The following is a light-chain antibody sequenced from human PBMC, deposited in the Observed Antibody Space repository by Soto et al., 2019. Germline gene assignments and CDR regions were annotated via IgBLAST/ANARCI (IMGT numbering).Light chain of an antibody. CDR2: GAS. CDR3: QQYNNWPRAT. J-gene: IGKJ4*01. CDR1: QSVRSD. V-gene: IGKV3D-15*01. Sequence: IVLTQSPGTLSLSPGERATLSCRASQSVRSDYLAWYQQKPGQAPRLHIYGASTRATGIPDRFSGSGSGTEFNLTISSLQSEDFGVYYCQQYNNWPRATFGGGTKVDIK.